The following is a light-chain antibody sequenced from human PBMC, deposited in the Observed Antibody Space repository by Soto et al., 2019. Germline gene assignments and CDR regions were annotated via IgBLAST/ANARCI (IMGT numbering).Light chain of an antibody. Sequence: EIVLTQSPGTLSLSPGERATLSCRASQSVSSSYLSWYQQKPRQAPRLLMYGASSRATGIPDRFSGSGSGNDFTLSISSLKSEDLAVYYCQQYGSSPRSFGRGPKPEIK. V-gene: IGKV3-20*01. CDR1: QSVSSSY. CDR2: GAS. J-gene: IGKJ2*01. CDR3: QQYGSSPRS.